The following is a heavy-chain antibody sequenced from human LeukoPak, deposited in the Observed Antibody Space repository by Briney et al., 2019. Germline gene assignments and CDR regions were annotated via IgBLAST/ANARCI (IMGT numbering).Heavy chain of an antibody. D-gene: IGHD3-10*01. CDR1: GGSISSGDYY. Sequence: SETLSLTCTVSGGSISSGDYYWSWIRQPPGKVLEWIGYIYYSGSTYYNPSLKSRVTIAVDTSKDQFSLKLSSVTAADTAVYYCASGQYGSGFDYWGQGTLVTVSS. CDR2: IYYSGST. CDR3: ASGQYGSGFDY. J-gene: IGHJ4*02. V-gene: IGHV4-30-4*01.